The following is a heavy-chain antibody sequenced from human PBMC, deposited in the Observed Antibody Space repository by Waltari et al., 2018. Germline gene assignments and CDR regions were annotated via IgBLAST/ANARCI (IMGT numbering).Heavy chain of an antibody. CDR3: TRANFWSGYLFDF. V-gene: IGHV3-23*01. CDR1: GLTFGIVA. CDR2: SSGRGDNT. D-gene: IGHD3-3*01. Sequence: EVQLLESGGGLIQPGGSLRLSCTASGLTFGIVAMKWVSQAPVKGLEWVSGSSGRGDNTYHADPVKGRFTISRDKSENTVYLQMSSLRAEDTAVYYCTRANFWSGYLFDFWGQGTQVTVSS. J-gene: IGHJ4*02.